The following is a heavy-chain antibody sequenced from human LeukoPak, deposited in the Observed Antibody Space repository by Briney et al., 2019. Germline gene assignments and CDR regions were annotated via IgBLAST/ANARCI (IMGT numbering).Heavy chain of an antibody. Sequence: GGSLRLSCAASGFSFISYWMTWVRQAPGKGLEWVANIKQAGSEKYYVDSVKGRFTISRDNAKNSLYLQMNSLRAEDTAVYYCARDRRCSSTSCYYFDYWGQGTLVTVSS. CDR3: ARDRRCSSTSCYYFDY. D-gene: IGHD2-2*01. V-gene: IGHV3-7*04. CDR2: IKQAGSEK. J-gene: IGHJ4*02. CDR1: GFSFISYW.